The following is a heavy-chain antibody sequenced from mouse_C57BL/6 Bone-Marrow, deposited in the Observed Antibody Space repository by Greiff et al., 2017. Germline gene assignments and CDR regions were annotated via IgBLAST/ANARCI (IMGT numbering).Heavy chain of an antibody. J-gene: IGHJ1*03. CDR1: GFTFSSYG. CDR2: ISSGGSYT. V-gene: IGHV5-6*02. CDR3: ARHPAGVNPDDV. Sequence: EVKLVESGGDLVKPGGSLKLSCAASGFTFSSYGMSWVRQTPDKRLAWVATISSGGSYTYYPDSVKGRFTISRDNAKNTLYLQMSSLKSEDTAMYYCARHPAGVNPDDVWGTGTTVTVSS. D-gene: IGHD2-5*01.